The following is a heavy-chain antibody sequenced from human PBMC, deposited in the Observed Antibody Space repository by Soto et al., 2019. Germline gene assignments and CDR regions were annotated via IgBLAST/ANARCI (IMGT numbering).Heavy chain of an antibody. Sequence: TLSLTCSVSGASISSFNWNWVRQPAGKGPEWVGRLNIAGTINYNPSLKSRITMSMDTSKNQISLHLRSVTAADTAIYYCARDRGEYTSSWFWYFSHWGHGTLVTVSS. D-gene: IGHD6-13*01. J-gene: IGHJ2*01. CDR1: GASISSFN. V-gene: IGHV4-4*07. CDR2: LNIAGTI. CDR3: ARDRGEYTSSWFWYFSH.